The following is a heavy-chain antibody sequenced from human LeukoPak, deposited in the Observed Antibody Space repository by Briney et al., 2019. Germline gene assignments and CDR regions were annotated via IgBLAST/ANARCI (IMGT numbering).Heavy chain of an antibody. CDR3: AKHTCSGGGSCDLNY. Sequence: GSLRLSCAASGFTFSDYYMTWIRQAPGKGLEWVSYIGTSGSTRYYADSVKGRFTISRDNAKNSLYLQMNSLRPEDTAVYYCAKHTCSGGGSCDLNYWGQGTLVTVSS. V-gene: IGHV3-11*01. CDR2: IGTSGSTR. CDR1: GFTFSDYY. J-gene: IGHJ4*02. D-gene: IGHD2-15*01.